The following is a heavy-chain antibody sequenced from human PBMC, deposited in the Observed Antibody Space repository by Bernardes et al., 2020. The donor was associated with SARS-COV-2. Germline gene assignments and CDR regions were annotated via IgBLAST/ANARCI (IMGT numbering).Heavy chain of an antibody. J-gene: IGHJ6*02. Sequence: ETLSLTCTVSGGSISTYYWNWIRQPPGKGLEWVSAISGRGGSTCYADSVRGRFTISRDNSKNTLYMQMNSLRAEDTAVYYCAKVIAAAGKGGVFDYYYGMDVWGQGTTVTVSS. CDR2: ISGRGGST. V-gene: IGHV3-23*01. CDR3: AKVIAAAGKGGVFDYYYGMDV. D-gene: IGHD6-13*01. CDR1: GGSISTYY.